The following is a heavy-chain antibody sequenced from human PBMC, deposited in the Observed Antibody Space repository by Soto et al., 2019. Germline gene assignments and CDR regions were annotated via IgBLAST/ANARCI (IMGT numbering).Heavy chain of an antibody. V-gene: IGHV1-69*12. J-gene: IGHJ6*02. Sequence: QVQLVQSGAEVKKPGSSVKVSCKASGGTFSSYAISWVRQAPGQGLEWMGGIIPIFGTANYAQKFQGRVTITGEESTSRAYMELSSLRSEDTAGYDCAGGRKGCDTNGVCYTPHYYCYGMDVWGQGTTVTVSS. CDR2: IIPIFGTA. CDR3: AGGRKGCDTNGVCYTPHYYCYGMDV. CDR1: GGTFSSYA. D-gene: IGHD2-8*01.